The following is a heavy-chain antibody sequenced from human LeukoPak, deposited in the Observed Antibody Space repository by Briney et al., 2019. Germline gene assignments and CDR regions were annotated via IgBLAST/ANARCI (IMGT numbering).Heavy chain of an antibody. Sequence: PSETLSLTCAVYGGSFSGYYWSWIRQPPGKGLEWIGEINHSGSTNYNPSLKSRVTISVDTSKNQFSLKLSSVTAADTAVYYCARRGMTTVVSWARWFDPWGQGTLVTVSS. V-gene: IGHV4-34*01. CDR1: GGSFSGYY. D-gene: IGHD4-23*01. CDR3: ARRGMTTVVSWARWFDP. J-gene: IGHJ5*02. CDR2: INHSGST.